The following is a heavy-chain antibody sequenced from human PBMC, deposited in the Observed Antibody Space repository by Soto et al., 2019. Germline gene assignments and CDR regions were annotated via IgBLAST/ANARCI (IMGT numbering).Heavy chain of an antibody. D-gene: IGHD2-15*01. CDR3: ASRGTTTDCSGGSCYARGFDY. CDR2: IYYSGST. CDR1: GGSISSGDYY. J-gene: IGHJ4*02. V-gene: IGHV4-30-4*01. Sequence: QVQLQESGPGLVKPSQTLSLTCTVSGGSISSGDYYWSWIRQPPGKGLEWIGYIYYSGSTYYNPALQSRVTLSVDTAKNQFSLKLSSVTAADTAVYYCASRGTTTDCSGGSCYARGFDYWGQGTLVTVSS.